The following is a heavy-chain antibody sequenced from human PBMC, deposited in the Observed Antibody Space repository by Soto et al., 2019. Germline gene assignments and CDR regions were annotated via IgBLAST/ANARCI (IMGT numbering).Heavy chain of an antibody. J-gene: IGHJ5*02. CDR2: INAGNGNT. D-gene: IGHD2-15*01. CDR3: AREVGYCSGGSCYWFDP. Sequence: ASVKVSCKASGYTFTSYAMHWVRQAPGQRLEWMGWINAGNGNTKYSQKFQGRVTITRDTSASTAYMELSSLRSEDTAVYYCAREVGYCSGGSCYWFDPWGQGTLVTVSS. V-gene: IGHV1-3*01. CDR1: GYTFTSYA.